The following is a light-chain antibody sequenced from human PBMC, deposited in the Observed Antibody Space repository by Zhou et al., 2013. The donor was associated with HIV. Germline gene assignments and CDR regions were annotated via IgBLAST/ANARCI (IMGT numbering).Light chain of an antibody. Sequence: DIQMTQSPSSVSAYVGDRVTITCRASQNISSWLAWYQQKPGKVPELLIYKAASLGRGVPSRFSGSGSGTEFTLTISSLQPEDFASYYCQQYDAYSRTFGPGTKVEIK. J-gene: IGKJ1*01. V-gene: IGKV1-5*03. CDR1: QNISSW. CDR3: QQYDAYSRT. CDR2: KAA.